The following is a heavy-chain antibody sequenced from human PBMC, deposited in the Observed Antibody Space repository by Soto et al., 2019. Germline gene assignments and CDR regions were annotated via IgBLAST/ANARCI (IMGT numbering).Heavy chain of an antibody. V-gene: IGHV3-48*01. Sequence: EVQLVESGGGLVQPGGSLRLSCAASGFTFSTYNMNWVRQAPGKGLEWVSYIRGSGAIYYADSVQGRFTMSRDNAKNSLYLHMNSLRAEDTAVYYCARDFLRGYGPDYWGQGTLVTVSS. CDR3: ARDFLRGYGPDY. J-gene: IGHJ4*02. D-gene: IGHD2-15*01. CDR1: GFTFSTYN. CDR2: IRGSGAI.